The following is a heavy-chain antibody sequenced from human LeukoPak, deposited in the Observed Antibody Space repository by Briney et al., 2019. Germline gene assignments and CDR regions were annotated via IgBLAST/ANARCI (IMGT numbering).Heavy chain of an antibody. CDR2: ISYDGSNK. J-gene: IGHJ6*02. V-gene: IGHV3-30*18. D-gene: IGHD6-13*01. Sequence: GGSLRLSCAASGFTFSSYGMHWVRQAPGKGLEWVAVISYDGSNKYYADSVRGRFTISRDNSKNTLYLQMSSLRVEDTAVYSCAEDLRAAAGMYPYYYYYGIDVGGQGTTVTVSS. CDR1: GFTFSSYG. CDR3: AEDLRAAAGMYPYYYYYGIDV.